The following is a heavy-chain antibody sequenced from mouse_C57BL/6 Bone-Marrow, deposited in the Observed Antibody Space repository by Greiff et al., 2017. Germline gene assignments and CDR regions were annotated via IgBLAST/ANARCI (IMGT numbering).Heavy chain of an antibody. CDR1: GCSITSDY. Sequence: EVKLEESGPGLAKPSQTLSLTCSVTGCSITSDYWNWIRNFPGNKLEYMGYISYSGSTYYNPSLKSRISITRDTSKNQYYLQLNSVTTEDTATYXCAREGSRTRAMDYWGQGTSVTVSS. CDR3: AREGSRTRAMDY. V-gene: IGHV3-8*01. D-gene: IGHD1-1*01. J-gene: IGHJ4*01. CDR2: ISYSGST.